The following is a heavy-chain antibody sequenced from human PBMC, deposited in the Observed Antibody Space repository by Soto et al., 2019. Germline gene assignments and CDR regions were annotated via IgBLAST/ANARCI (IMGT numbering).Heavy chain of an antibody. J-gene: IGHJ3*01. D-gene: IGHD1-1*01. Sequence: DVQLVESGGGLIQPGESLRLSCAAVGLTISGKKYVAWVRQAPGRGLEWVSALYDVDGSFYADSVKGRFTTSSDSSKTTVYLQMNDLRPDDTAVYYCATWHEREHAYDVWGQGKTVTVSS. V-gene: IGHV3-53*01. CDR2: LYDVDGS. CDR1: GLTISGKKY. CDR3: ATWHEREHAYDV.